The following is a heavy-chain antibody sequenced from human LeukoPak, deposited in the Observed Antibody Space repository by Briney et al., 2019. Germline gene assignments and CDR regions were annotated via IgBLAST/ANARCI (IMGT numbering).Heavy chain of an antibody. CDR2: IIPIFGTA. Sequence: ASVKVSCKASGGTFSSYAISWVRQAPGQGLEWMGRIIPIFGTANYAQKFQGRVTMTTDESTSTAYMELSSLRSEDTAVYYCANHITGTTSWFDPWGQGTLVTVSS. CDR3: ANHITGTTSWFDP. D-gene: IGHD1-7*01. J-gene: IGHJ5*02. V-gene: IGHV1-69*05. CDR1: GGTFSSYA.